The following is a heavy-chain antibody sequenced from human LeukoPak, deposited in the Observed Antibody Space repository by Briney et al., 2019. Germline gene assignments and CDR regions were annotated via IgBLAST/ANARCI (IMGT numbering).Heavy chain of an antibody. J-gene: IGHJ4*02. V-gene: IGHV4-31*11. D-gene: IGHD2-2*01. CDR2: IFYNGDA. Sequence: PQTLSLTCGVSGASISSDTFYWSWIRQSPGRGLEWIGNIFYNGDAHYNPSLKGRVTMSKDTSKNVFSLRLNSVTAADTAVFYCARVVGAMPGKSLAARSFFDSWGQGILVTVSS. CDR3: ARVVGAMPGKSLAARSFFDS. CDR1: GASISSDTFY.